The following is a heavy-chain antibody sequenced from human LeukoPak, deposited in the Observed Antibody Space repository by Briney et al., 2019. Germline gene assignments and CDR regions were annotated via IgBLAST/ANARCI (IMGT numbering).Heavy chain of an antibody. CDR3: AVLFTIFGVVSSDAFDI. Sequence: SETLSLTCAVSGYSISSGYHWGWIRRPPGKGLEWIGGIYHSGSTYYNPSLKSRVTISVDTSKNQFSLKLSSVTAADTAVYYCAVLFTIFGVVSSDAFDIWGQGTMVTVSS. J-gene: IGHJ3*02. V-gene: IGHV4-38-2*01. D-gene: IGHD3-3*01. CDR2: IYHSGST. CDR1: GYSISSGYH.